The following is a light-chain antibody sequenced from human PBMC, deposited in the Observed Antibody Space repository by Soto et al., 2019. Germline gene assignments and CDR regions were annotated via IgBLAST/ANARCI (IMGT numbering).Light chain of an antibody. J-gene: IGKJ2*01. V-gene: IGKV3-11*01. CDR1: QIVTSS. CDR3: QLRSDWPPTYT. Sequence: EVVLTQSPATLSLSPGTGATLSCRASQIVTSSLAWYQQRPGLSPRLLIYDTFTRATGIPARFSATGAGTDCTLTISSLEPEDSAVYFCQLRSDWPPTYTVGQGTKLE. CDR2: DTF.